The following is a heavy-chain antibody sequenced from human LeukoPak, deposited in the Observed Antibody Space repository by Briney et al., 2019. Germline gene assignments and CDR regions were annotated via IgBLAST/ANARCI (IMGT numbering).Heavy chain of an antibody. D-gene: IGHD3-22*01. CDR2: ISYDGSNK. CDR1: GFTFSSYA. V-gene: IGHV3-30-3*01. J-gene: IGHJ6*04. Sequence: GRSLRLSCAASGFTFSSYAMHWVRQAPGKGLEWVAVISYDGSNKYYADSVKGRFTISRDNSKNTLYLQMNSLRAEDTAVYYCASDYYDSSGRQDVWGKGTTVTVSS. CDR3: ASDYYDSSGRQDV.